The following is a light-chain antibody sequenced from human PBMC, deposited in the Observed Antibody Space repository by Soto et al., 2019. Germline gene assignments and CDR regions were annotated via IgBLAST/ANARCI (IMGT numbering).Light chain of an antibody. Sequence: EIVLTQSPGTLSSTPGERATLSCRASQNMRTNYLAWYQQKPGQAPRLLIFVASSRATGITDTFTGSGSGTDFTLTISRLEAEDSAVYYCQQYGNSPVTFGQGTKLEIK. CDR1: QNMRTNY. CDR2: VAS. J-gene: IGKJ2*01. CDR3: QQYGNSPVT. V-gene: IGKV3-20*01.